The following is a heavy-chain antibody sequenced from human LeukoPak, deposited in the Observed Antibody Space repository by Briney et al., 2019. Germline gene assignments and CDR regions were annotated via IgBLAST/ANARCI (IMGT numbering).Heavy chain of an antibody. J-gene: IGHJ4*02. Sequence: GRSLRLSCAASGFTFDDYAMHWVRQAPGKGLEWVSGISWNSGSIGYADSVKGRFTISRDNAKNSLYLQMNSLRAEGTALYYCAKAFYYDSSGAEYWGQGTLVTVSS. CDR2: ISWNSGSI. CDR3: AKAFYYDSSGAEY. D-gene: IGHD3-22*01. V-gene: IGHV3-9*01. CDR1: GFTFDDYA.